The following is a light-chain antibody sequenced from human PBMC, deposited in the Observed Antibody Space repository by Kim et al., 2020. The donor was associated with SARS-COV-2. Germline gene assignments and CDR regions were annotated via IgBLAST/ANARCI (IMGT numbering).Light chain of an antibody. J-gene: IGLJ7*01. CDR3: QTWGTGIAV. CDR2: VNSDGSH. Sequence: AKVKLPCTLSSANISSDTAWHQQQQEQGPRHVMKVNSDGSHSKGDRSPARFAGSGSGAERYLTVSSLQSEDEGDYYCQTWGTGIAVFGGGTQLTVL. CDR1: SANISSD. V-gene: IGLV4-69*01.